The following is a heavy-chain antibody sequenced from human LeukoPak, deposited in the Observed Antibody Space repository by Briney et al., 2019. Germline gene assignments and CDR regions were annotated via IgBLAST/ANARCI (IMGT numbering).Heavy chain of an antibody. Sequence: ASVKVSCKASGYTFTSYGISWVRQAPGQGLEWMGWISAYNGNTNYAQKLQSRVTMTTDTSTSTAYMELRSLRSDDTAVYYCARSPATYYYDSSGYLYYFDYWGQGTLVTVSS. V-gene: IGHV1-18*01. J-gene: IGHJ4*02. CDR3: ARSPATYYYDSSGYLYYFDY. CDR2: ISAYNGNT. CDR1: GYTFTSYG. D-gene: IGHD3-22*01.